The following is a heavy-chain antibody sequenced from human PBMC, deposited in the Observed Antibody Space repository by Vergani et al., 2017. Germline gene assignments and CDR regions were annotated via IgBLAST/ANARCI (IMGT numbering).Heavy chain of an antibody. CDR1: GGDISNPDYH. D-gene: IGHD2-21*01. CDR3: TREGPYFYGLDL. J-gene: IGHJ6*02. Sequence: QEQLQESGPGLVRPSQTLSLTCTLSGGDISNPDYHWSWIRQTPRKGLEWIGLIDYSGSTSYNPSVRGRLDISVDTSKNPFSLKLDSVTAADTAVYFCTREGPYFYGLDLWGQGTTVTVSS. CDR2: IDYSGST. V-gene: IGHV4-30-4*08.